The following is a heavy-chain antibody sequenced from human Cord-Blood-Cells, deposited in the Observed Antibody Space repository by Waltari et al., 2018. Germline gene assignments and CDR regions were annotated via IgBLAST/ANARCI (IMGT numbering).Heavy chain of an antibody. Sequence: KGSGYSFTSYWIGWVRQMPGKGLEWMGIIYPGDSDTRYSPSFQGQVTISADKSISTAYLQWSSLKASDTAMYYCARRTGGGIAVAGIGGPFDYWGQGTLVTVSS. CDR3: ARRTGGGIAVAGIGGPFDY. D-gene: IGHD6-19*01. J-gene: IGHJ4*02. CDR1: GYSFTSYW. V-gene: IGHV5-51*01. CDR2: IYPGDSDT.